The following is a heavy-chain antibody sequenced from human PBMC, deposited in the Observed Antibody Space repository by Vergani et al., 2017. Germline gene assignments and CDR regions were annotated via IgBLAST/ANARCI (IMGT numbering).Heavy chain of an antibody. D-gene: IGHD5-12*01. CDR2: INDIGTT. CDR3: ARFRGPDIVGTAFDH. J-gene: IGHJ4*02. Sequence: QVQLQQWGAGLLKPSENLSLTCGVHGGSFSVYYWSWIRQSPGKGLEWIGAINDIGTTNYNPSLRSRVTISVDTSKTQFSLRLNSVTAADTAVYFCARFRGPDIVGTAFDHWAQGTLVTVSS. V-gene: IGHV4-34*01. CDR1: GGSFSVYY.